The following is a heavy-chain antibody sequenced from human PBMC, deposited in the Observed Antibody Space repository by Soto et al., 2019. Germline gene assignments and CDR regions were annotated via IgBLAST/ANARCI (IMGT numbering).Heavy chain of an antibody. D-gene: IGHD3-3*01. Sequence: PGGSLRLSCAASGLTFSSYGMHWVRQAPGKGLEWVAVIWYDGSNKYYADSVKGRLTISRDNSKNTLYLQMNSLRAEDTAVYYCARAKYYDFWSGYIYGMDVWGKGTTVTVSS. CDR3: ARAKYYDFWSGYIYGMDV. V-gene: IGHV3-33*01. CDR2: IWYDGSNK. J-gene: IGHJ6*04. CDR1: GLTFSSYG.